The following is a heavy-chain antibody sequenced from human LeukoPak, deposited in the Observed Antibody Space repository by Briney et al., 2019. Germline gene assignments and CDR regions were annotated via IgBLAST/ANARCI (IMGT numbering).Heavy chain of an antibody. D-gene: IGHD4-17*01. V-gene: IGHV3-64D*09. CDR2: IRSSGGTT. CDR3: VKDDHGASPD. Sequence: GGSQRLSCSASGFTFSSYAMRWVRQAPGKGLEYVSGIRSSGGTTYYADSVKGRFTISRDNSKSTLYLQMSSLRLEDTAVYYCVKDDHGASPDWGQGTLVTVSS. CDR1: GFTFSSYA. J-gene: IGHJ4*02.